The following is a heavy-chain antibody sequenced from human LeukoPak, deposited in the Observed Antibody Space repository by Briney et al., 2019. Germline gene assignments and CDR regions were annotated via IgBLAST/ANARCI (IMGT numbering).Heavy chain of an antibody. D-gene: IGHD1-26*01. CDR1: GFTFSSYG. CDR2: ISYDGSNK. V-gene: IGHV3-30*12. Sequence: QAGGSLRLSCAASGFTFSSYGMHWVRQAPGKGLEWVAVISYDGSNKYYAESVKGRFTISRDNSKNTLYLQMNSLRAEDTAVYYCARVVGGATYDYWGQGTLVTVSS. J-gene: IGHJ4*02. CDR3: ARVVGGATYDY.